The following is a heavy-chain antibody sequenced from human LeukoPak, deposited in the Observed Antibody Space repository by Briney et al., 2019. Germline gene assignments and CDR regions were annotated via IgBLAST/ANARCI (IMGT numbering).Heavy chain of an antibody. CDR3: ARDTAMVRSYGVDV. CDR2: IIPIFGTA. D-gene: IGHD5-18*01. Sequence: SVKVSCKASGGTFSNYAISWVRQAPGQGLEWMGGIIPIFGTANYAQKFQGRVTITADKSTSTAYMELSSLRSEDTAVYYCARDTAMVRSYGVDVWGKGTTVTVSS. V-gene: IGHV1-69*06. CDR1: GGTFSNYA. J-gene: IGHJ6*04.